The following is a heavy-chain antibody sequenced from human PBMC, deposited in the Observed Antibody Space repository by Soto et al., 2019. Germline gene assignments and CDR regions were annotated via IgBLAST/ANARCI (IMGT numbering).Heavy chain of an antibody. D-gene: IGHD5-18*01. V-gene: IGHV4-59*01. J-gene: IGHJ6*02. CDR1: GGSISSYY. CDR2: IYYSGST. Sequence: SETLSLTCTVSGGSISSYYWSWIRQPPGKGLEWIGYIYYSGSTNYNPSLKSRVTISVDASKNQFSLKLSSVTAADTAVYYCAREHSYGSYYYYYGMDVWGQGTTVTVSS. CDR3: AREHSYGSYYYYYGMDV.